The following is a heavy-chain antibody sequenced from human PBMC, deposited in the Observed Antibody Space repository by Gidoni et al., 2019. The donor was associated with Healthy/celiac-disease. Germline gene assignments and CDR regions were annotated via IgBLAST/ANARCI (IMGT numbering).Heavy chain of an antibody. CDR3: ARGPFYFWSGYYYYYGMDV. D-gene: IGHD3-3*01. V-gene: IGHV4-34*01. CDR1: GASFSRYY. J-gene: IGHJ6*02. CDR2: LNHSGST. Sequence: QVQLQQWGAGLLKPSETLSLTCAVYGASFSRYYWSWIRQPPGKGLEWIWELNHSGSTNYNPSLKSRVTISVDTSKNQFALKLSSVTAADTAVYYCARGPFYFWSGYYYYYGMDVWGQGTTVTVSS.